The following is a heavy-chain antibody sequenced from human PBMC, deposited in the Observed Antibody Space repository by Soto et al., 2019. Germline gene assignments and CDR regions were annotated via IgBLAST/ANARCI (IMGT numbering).Heavy chain of an antibody. CDR3: AGTESRSSSTQFDY. D-gene: IGHD6-6*01. CDR1: GFSVSDNY. Sequence: PGGSLRLSCAASGFSVSDNYMSWVRQAPGKGLEWIAVLYMDDTTYYTDSIKGRFTVSRDNSKNILYLHMNSLRAEDTAVYYCAGTESRSSSTQFDYWGQGALVTVS. J-gene: IGHJ4*02. CDR2: LYMDDTT. V-gene: IGHV3-53*01.